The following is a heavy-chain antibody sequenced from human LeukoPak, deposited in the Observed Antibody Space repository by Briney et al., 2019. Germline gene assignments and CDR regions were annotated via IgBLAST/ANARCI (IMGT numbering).Heavy chain of an antibody. CDR1: GFTFSSYS. V-gene: IGHV3-21*01. CDR3: AREDGFDY. D-gene: IGHD3-10*01. J-gene: IGHJ4*02. CDR2: ISSGSSYI. Sequence: GGSLRLSCAASGFTFSSYSMNWVRQAPGKGLEWVSSISSGSSYIYYADSVKGRFTISRDNAKNSLYLQMNSLRAEDTAVYYCAREDGFDYWGQGTLVTLSS.